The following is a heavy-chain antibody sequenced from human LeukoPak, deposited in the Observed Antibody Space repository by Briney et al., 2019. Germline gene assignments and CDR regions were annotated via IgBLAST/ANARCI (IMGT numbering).Heavy chain of an antibody. CDR1: GGSISSSSYY. J-gene: IGHJ5*02. CDR3: ARQRYYGSGSYSLNWFDP. Sequence: PSETLSLTCTVSGGSISSSSYYWGWIRQPPGKGLEWIGSIYYSETTYYNPSLKSRVTISVDTSKNQFSLRLSSVTAPDTAVYYCARQRYYGSGSYSLNWFDPWGQGTLVTVSS. CDR2: IYYSETT. V-gene: IGHV4-39*01. D-gene: IGHD3-10*01.